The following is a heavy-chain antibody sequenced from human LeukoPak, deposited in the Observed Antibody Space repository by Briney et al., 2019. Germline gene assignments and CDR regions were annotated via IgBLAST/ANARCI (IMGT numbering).Heavy chain of an antibody. CDR3: ARAGYCSSTSCYEWVGYYYYGMDV. Sequence: GASEKVSCKASGGTFSSYAISWVRQAPGQGLEWMGGIIPIFGTANYAQKFQGRVTITADESTSTAYMELSSLRSEDTAVYYCARAGYCSSTSCYEWVGYYYYGMDVWGQGTTVTVSS. CDR2: IIPIFGTA. J-gene: IGHJ6*02. V-gene: IGHV1-69*13. D-gene: IGHD2-2*01. CDR1: GGTFSSYA.